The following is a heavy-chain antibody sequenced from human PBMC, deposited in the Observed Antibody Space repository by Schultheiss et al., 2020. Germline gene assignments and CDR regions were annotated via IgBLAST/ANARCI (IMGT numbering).Heavy chain of an antibody. CDR1: GGSISSYY. CDR2: IYYSGST. D-gene: IGHD3-16*01. V-gene: IGHV4-59*01. CDR3: ARVGDMEVFDP. Sequence: SETLSLTCTVSGGSISSYYWSWIRQPPGKGLEWIGYIYYSGSTNYNPSLKSRVTISVDTSKNQFSLTVSSVTAADTAVYYCARVGDMEVFDPWGQGTLVTVSS. J-gene: IGHJ5*02.